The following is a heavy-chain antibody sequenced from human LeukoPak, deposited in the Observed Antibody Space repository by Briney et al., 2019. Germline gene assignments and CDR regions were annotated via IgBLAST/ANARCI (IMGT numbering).Heavy chain of an antibody. CDR1: GYTFTSYY. J-gene: IGHJ4*02. Sequence: ASVKVSCKASGYTFTSYYLHWVRQAPGQGLEWMGWINPNSGDTKYTQKFQGRVTMTRDTSIRIAYMELSRLTSDDTAVYYCAREEDYYGSESSDHFDYWGQGTLVTVSS. D-gene: IGHD3-10*01. CDR2: INPNSGDT. V-gene: IGHV1-2*02. CDR3: AREEDYYGSESSDHFDY.